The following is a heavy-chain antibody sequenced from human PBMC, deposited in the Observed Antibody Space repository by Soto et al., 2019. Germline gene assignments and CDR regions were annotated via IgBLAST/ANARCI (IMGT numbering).Heavy chain of an antibody. CDR1: GYTFTSYG. CDR2: ISAYNGNT. J-gene: IGHJ3*02. Sequence: ASVKVSCKASGYTFTSYGISWVRQAPGQGLEWMGWISAYNGNTNCAQKLQGRVTMTTDTSTSTAYMELRSLRSDDTAVYYCASGPVAYCGGDCSSYAFDIWGQGTMVTVSS. CDR3: ASGPVAYCGGDCSSYAFDI. D-gene: IGHD2-21*02. V-gene: IGHV1-18*01.